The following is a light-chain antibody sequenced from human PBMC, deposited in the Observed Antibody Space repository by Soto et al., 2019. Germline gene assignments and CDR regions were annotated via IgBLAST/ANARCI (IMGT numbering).Light chain of an antibody. J-gene: IGKJ1*01. CDR3: QQYNSYWS. V-gene: IGKV1-5*03. Sequence: DIQMTQSPSTLSASVGDRVTITCRASQSISSWLAWYQQKPGKAPKLLIYKASSLERGVPSRFSGSGSGKEITPTISSLQPDDFATYCCQQYNSYWSFGQGTKVEIK. CDR2: KAS. CDR1: QSISSW.